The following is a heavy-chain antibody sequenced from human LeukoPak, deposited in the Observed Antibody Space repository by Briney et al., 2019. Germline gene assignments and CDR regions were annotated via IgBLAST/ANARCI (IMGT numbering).Heavy chain of an antibody. J-gene: IGHJ4*02. CDR2: ISSSSSYI. CDR3: ARGVRDSSGYYYFDY. V-gene: IGHV3-21*01. D-gene: IGHD3-22*01. Sequence: GGSLRLSCAASGFTFSSYSMNWVRQAPGEGLEWVSSISSSSSYIYYADSVKGRFTISRDNAKNSLYLQMNSLRAEDTAVDYCARGVRDSSGYYYFDYWGQGTLVTVSS. CDR1: GFTFSSYS.